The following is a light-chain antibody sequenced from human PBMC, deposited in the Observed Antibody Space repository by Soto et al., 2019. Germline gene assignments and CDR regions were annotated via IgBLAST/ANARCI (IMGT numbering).Light chain of an antibody. J-gene: IGKJ4*01. V-gene: IGKV1-17*01. CDR2: AVY. CDR1: QGIRND. CDR3: IQYHVCPIT. Sequence: DIQRTQSPSALSAYGGDRVTITCRASQGIRNDLGWYQQKPGKAPTRLIYAVYSLESGVPSRFSGSGSGTEFTLTISSLQPEDCASYDCIQYHVCPITFGGGTPVAIK.